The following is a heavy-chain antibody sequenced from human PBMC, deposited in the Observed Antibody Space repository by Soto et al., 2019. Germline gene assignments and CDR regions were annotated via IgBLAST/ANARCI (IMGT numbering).Heavy chain of an antibody. CDR1: GYSLNELC. V-gene: IGHV1-24*01. D-gene: IGHD3-10*01. CDR3: ATDLGVALAPLSILYFQQ. Sequence: VASVKVSCKVSGYSLNELCMHWVRQPPGKGLEWIGGFDPEEGKVIYAQNFQGRVTMTEDTSTDTAYMELNSLTSEDTAIYYCATDLGVALAPLSILYFQQWGQGTVVTVSS. J-gene: IGHJ1*01. CDR2: FDPEEGKV.